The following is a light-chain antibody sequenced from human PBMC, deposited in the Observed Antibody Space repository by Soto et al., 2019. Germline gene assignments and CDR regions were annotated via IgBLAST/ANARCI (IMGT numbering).Light chain of an antibody. Sequence: DIQMTQSPSSLSASVEYRVTITFRASQSISSWLAWYQQTPGKAPKLLIYKASSLESGVPSRFSGSGSGKEFPLTISRLPPDDFATYYCQQYNTFSTFGQGTKVGIK. CDR1: QSISSW. V-gene: IGKV1-5*03. J-gene: IGKJ1*01. CDR3: QQYNTFST. CDR2: KAS.